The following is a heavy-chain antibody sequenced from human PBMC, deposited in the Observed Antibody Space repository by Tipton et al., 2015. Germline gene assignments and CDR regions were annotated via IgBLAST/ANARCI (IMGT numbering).Heavy chain of an antibody. CDR1: GDSISRSNYY. V-gene: IGHV4-39*01. J-gene: IGHJ4*02. Sequence: GLVKPSETLSLTCTVSGDSISRSNYYWGWIRQPPGMGLEWIASIHYGGNTHYNPSLKSRVTISVDTSKNQFSLKLRSMTAADTAVYYCARGRDIVLLLYASYFFDNWGQGTLVTVSS. D-gene: IGHD2-8*01. CDR2: IHYGGNT. CDR3: ARGRDIVLLLYASYFFDN.